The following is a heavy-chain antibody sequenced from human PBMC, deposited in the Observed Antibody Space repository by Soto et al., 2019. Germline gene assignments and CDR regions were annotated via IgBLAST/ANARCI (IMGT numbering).Heavy chain of an antibody. D-gene: IGHD3-3*01. CDR3: ARGVDDDFWSGTANGVDDWFDP. CDR2: INPSGGST. V-gene: IGHV1-46*01. CDR1: GYTFTSYY. J-gene: IGHJ5*02. Sequence: ASVKVSCKASGYTFTSYYMHWVRQAPGQGLEWTGIINPSGGSTSYAQKFQGRVTMTRDTSTSTVYMELSSLRSEDTAVYYCARGVDDDFWSGTANGVDDWFDPWGQGTLVTVSS.